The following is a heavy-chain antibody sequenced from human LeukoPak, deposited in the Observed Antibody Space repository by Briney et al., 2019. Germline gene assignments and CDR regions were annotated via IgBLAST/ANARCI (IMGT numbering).Heavy chain of an antibody. J-gene: IGHJ4*02. D-gene: IGHD3-10*01. CDR3: ARVLMVRGVTPSYYFDY. CDR1: GFTDSSNY. Sequence: GGSLRLSCAASGFTDSSNYMSWVRQAPGKGLEWVSDIYSGGSTYYADSVKGRFTISRDNSKNTLYLQMNSLRVEDTAVYYCARVLMVRGVTPSYYFDYWGQGTLVTVSS. V-gene: IGHV3-66*02. CDR2: IYSGGST.